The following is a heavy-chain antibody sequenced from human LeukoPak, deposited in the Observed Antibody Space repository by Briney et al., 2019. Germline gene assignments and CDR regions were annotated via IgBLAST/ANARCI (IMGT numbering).Heavy chain of an antibody. J-gene: IGHJ5*02. V-gene: IGHV1-8*01. Sequence: GASVKVSCKASGYTFTNYEINWVRQATGQGLEWMGWMNPRNGNTAYAQKFQGRVTMTRDTSITTAYLELSSLTSDDTAVYYCVKAAITLTLNADWFEPWGQGTLVTVS. D-gene: IGHD5-18*01. CDR2: MNPRNGNT. CDR1: GYTFTNYE. CDR3: VKAAITLTLNADWFEP.